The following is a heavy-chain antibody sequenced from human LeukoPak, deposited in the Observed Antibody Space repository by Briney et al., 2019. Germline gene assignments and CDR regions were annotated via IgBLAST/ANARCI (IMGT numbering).Heavy chain of an antibody. CDR2: ISAYNGNT. Sequence: ASVTVSCTASGYTFTSYGISWVRQAPGQGLEWMGWISAYNGNTNYAQKLQGRVTMTTDTSTSTAYMELRSLRPDDTAVYYCARAWVVGVPGCDYWGQGTLVTVSS. J-gene: IGHJ4*02. CDR3: ARAWVVGVPGCDY. D-gene: IGHD1-26*01. V-gene: IGHV1-18*01. CDR1: GYTFTSYG.